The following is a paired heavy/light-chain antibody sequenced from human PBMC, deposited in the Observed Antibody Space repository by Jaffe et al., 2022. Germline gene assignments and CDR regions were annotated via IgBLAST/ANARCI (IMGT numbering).Light chain of an antibody. V-gene: IGKV1-27*01. CDR3: QKYNSAPLT. CDR2: AAS. Sequence: DIQMTQSPSSLSASVGDRVTITCRASLGISNYLAWYQQKPGKVPNLLIYAASTLQSGVPSRFSGSGSGTDFTLTISSLQPEDVATYYCQKYNSAPLTFGGGTKVEI. J-gene: IGKJ4*01. CDR1: LGISNY.
Heavy chain of an antibody. J-gene: IGHJ4*02. Sequence: QVQLVQSGAEVKKPGASVKVSCKASGYIFTGYYMHWVRQAPGQGLEWMGWINPNSGGTNYAQEFHGRVTMTRDTSISTAYMELSRLRSDDTAVYYCARVEGGNYGSGTIDYWGQGTLVTVSS. D-gene: IGHD3-10*01. V-gene: IGHV1-2*02. CDR1: GYIFTGYY. CDR2: INPNSGGT. CDR3: ARVEGGNYGSGTIDY.